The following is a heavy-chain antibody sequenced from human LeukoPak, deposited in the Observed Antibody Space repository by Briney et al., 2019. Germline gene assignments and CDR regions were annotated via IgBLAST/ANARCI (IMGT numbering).Heavy chain of an antibody. Sequence: GGSLRLSCAASGFTFSSYGMHWVRQAPGKGLEWVAFIRYDGSNKYYADSVKGRFTISRDNSKNTLYLQMNSLRPEDTAVYYCAKGAAGDSSGYYAPVDYWGQGTLVIVSA. D-gene: IGHD3-22*01. CDR3: AKGAAGDSSGYYAPVDY. J-gene: IGHJ4*01. CDR1: GFTFSSYG. V-gene: IGHV3-30*02. CDR2: IRYDGSNK.